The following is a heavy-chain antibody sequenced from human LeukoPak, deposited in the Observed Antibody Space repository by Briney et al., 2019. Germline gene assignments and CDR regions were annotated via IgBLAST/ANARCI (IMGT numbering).Heavy chain of an antibody. CDR1: GYTFTSYD. J-gene: IGHJ6*02. V-gene: IGHV1-8*01. D-gene: IGHD6-13*01. Sequence: GASVKVSCKASGYTFTSYDINWVRQATGQGLEWMGWMNPNSGNTGYAQKFQGRVTMTRNTSISAAYMELSSLRSEDTAVYYCARGNSGQQLGWYYYGMDVWGQGTTVTVSS. CDR3: ARGNSGQQLGWYYYGMDV. CDR2: MNPNSGNT.